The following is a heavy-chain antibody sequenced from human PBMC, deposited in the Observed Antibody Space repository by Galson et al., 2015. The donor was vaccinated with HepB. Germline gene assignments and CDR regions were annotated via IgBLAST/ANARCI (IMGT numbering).Heavy chain of an antibody. CDR2: ISYDGSHK. CDR1: GFTFSTYP. V-gene: IGHV3-30*04. D-gene: IGHD6-19*01. CDR3: VRGWSPGYRSGWHVHLDY. J-gene: IGHJ4*02. Sequence: SLRLSCATSGFTFSTYPMHWVRQAPGNGLEWVAVISYDGSHKYYAVSVKGRFTISRDNSKNTLHLQMNSLTIEDTAVYYCVRGWSPGYRSGWHVHLDYWGQGTLVTVSS.